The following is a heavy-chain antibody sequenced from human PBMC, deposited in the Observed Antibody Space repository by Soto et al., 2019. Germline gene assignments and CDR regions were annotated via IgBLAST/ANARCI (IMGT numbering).Heavy chain of an antibody. J-gene: IGHJ4*02. V-gene: IGHV3-23*01. D-gene: IGHD1-26*01. CDR3: AIGHNSGSHPWYFYY. Sequence: PVGSLRLSCAASGFTFSSYAMSWVRQAPGKGLEWVSAISGSGGSTYYADSVKGRFTISRDNSKNTLYLQMNSLRAEDTAVYYCAIGHNSGSHPWYFYYGGQGTLVTV. CDR2: ISGSGGST. CDR1: GFTFSSYA.